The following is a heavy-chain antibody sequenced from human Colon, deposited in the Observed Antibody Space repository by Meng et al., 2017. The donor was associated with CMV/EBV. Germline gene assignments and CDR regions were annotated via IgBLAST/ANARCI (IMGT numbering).Heavy chain of an antibody. D-gene: IGHD3-22*01. J-gene: IGHJ5*02. CDR3: ARGGDGSGYYYRHWFDP. Sequence: SETLSLTCTVSGGSMSGSTYYWGWIRQPPGKGLEWIGSIYYTGSAYYNPSLQSRVTISVDAAKNQFSLKMNSMTAADTAVYFGARGGDGSGYYYRHWFDPWGQGTQVTVSS. CDR1: GGSMSGSTYY. V-gene: IGHV4-39*07. CDR2: IYYTGSA.